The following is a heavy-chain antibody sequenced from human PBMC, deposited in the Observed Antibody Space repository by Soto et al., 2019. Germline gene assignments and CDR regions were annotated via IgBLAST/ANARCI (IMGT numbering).Heavy chain of an antibody. CDR1: GGSISSYY. J-gene: IGHJ4*02. V-gene: IGHV4-59*01. D-gene: IGHD6-6*01. CDR3: ARVFLGGGQLETFDY. Sequence: QVQLQESGPGLVKPSETLSLTCTVSGGSISSYYWSWIRQPPGKGLEWIGYIYYSGSTNYNPHLKSRVTISVDTSKNQFSLKLSSVTAADTAVYYCARVFLGGGQLETFDYWGQGTLVTVSS. CDR2: IYYSGST.